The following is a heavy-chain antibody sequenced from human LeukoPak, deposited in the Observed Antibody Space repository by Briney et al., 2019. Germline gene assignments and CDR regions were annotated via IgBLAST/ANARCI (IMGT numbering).Heavy chain of an antibody. V-gene: IGHV3-53*01. Sequence: GGSLRLSCAASGFTVSSNYMSWVRQAPGKGLEWVSVIYSGGSTYYADSVKGRFTISRDNSKNTLYLQMNSLRAVDTAVYYCARDFRDGYTFSSDYWGQGTLVTVSS. J-gene: IGHJ4*02. D-gene: IGHD5-24*01. CDR3: ARDFRDGYTFSSDY. CDR1: GFTVSSNY. CDR2: IYSGGST.